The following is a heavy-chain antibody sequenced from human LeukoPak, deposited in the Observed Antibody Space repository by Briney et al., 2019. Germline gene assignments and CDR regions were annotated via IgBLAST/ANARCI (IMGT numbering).Heavy chain of an antibody. CDR1: GYTFTSYY. J-gene: IGHJ5*02. D-gene: IGHD2-2*01. Sequence: GASVKVSCKASGYTFTSYYMHWVRQAPGQGLEWMGIINPSGGSTSYAQKFQGRVTMTRDTSTSTVYMELSSLRSEDTAVYYCARDEGYCSSTSCYPSYNWFDPWGQGTLVTVSS. CDR3: ARDEGYCSSTSCYPSYNWFDP. CDR2: INPSGGST. V-gene: IGHV1-46*01.